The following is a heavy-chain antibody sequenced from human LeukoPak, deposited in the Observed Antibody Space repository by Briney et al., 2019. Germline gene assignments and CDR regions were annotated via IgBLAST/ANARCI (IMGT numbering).Heavy chain of an antibody. CDR3: ARDRSSSWSFDY. CDR2: IYTSGST. J-gene: IGHJ4*02. CDR1: GGSISSGSYY. V-gene: IGHV4-61*02. D-gene: IGHD6-13*01. Sequence: SETLSPTCTVSGGSISSGSYYWSWIRQPAGKGLEWIGRIYTSGSTNYNPSLKSRVTISVDTSKNQFSLKLSSVTAADTAVYYCARDRSSSWSFDYWGQGTLVTVSS.